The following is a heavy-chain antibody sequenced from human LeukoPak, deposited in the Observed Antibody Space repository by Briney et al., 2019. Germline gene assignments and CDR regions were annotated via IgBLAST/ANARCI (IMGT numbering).Heavy chain of an antibody. D-gene: IGHD2-2*02. CDR1: GYTFTSYG. CDR3: ARDKMSGGYCSSTSCYNAFDI. Sequence: ASVKVSCKASGYTFTSYGISWVRQAPGQGLEWMGWISAYNGNTNYAQKLQGRVTMTTDTSTSTAYMELRGLRSDDTAVYYCARDKMSGGYCSSTSCYNAFDIWGQGTMVTVSS. V-gene: IGHV1-18*01. CDR2: ISAYNGNT. J-gene: IGHJ3*02.